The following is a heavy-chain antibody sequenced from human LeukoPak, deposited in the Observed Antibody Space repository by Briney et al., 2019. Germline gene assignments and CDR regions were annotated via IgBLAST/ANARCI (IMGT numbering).Heavy chain of an antibody. V-gene: IGHV4-61*01. Sequence: SETLSLTCTVSGGSVSSGSYYWSWIRQPPGNGLEWIGYIYYSGSTNYNPSLKTRVTISVDTSKNQFSLKLSSVTAADTAVYYCARDQEGFDYWGQGTLVTVSS. CDR1: GGSVSSGSYY. J-gene: IGHJ4*02. CDR3: ARDQEGFDY. CDR2: IYYSGST.